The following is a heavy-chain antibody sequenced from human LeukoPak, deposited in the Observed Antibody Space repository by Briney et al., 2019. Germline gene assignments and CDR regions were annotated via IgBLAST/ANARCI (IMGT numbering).Heavy chain of an antibody. CDR2: IYSDNT. Sequence: GGSLRLSCTVSGFTVSSNSMSWVRQAPGKGLEWVSFIYSDNTHYSDSVKGRFTISRDNSKNTLYLQMNSLRAEDTAVYYCARVEGNIVTTTEGYFDYWGQGTLVTVSS. D-gene: IGHD5-12*01. J-gene: IGHJ4*02. V-gene: IGHV3-53*01. CDR1: GFTVSSNS. CDR3: ARVEGNIVTTTEGYFDY.